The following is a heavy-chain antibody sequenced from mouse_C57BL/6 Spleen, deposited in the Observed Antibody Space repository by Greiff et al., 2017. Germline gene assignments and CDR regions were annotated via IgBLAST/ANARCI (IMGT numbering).Heavy chain of an antibody. CDR2: INPNNGGT. Sequence: EVQLQQSGPELVKPGASVKISCKASGYTFTDYYMNWVKQSHGKSLEWIGDINPNNGGTSYNQKFKGKATLTVDKSSSTAYMELRSLTSEDSAVYYCERFYYGSSPYYYAMDYWGQGTSVTVSS. D-gene: IGHD1-1*01. V-gene: IGHV1-26*01. CDR1: GYTFTDYY. CDR3: ERFYYGSSPYYYAMDY. J-gene: IGHJ4*01.